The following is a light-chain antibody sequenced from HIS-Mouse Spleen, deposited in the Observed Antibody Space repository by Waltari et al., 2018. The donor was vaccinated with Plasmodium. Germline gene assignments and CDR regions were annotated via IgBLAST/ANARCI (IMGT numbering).Light chain of an antibody. Sequence: EIVMTQSPATLSVSPGERAPLSCRASQSVSSNLAWYQQKPGQAPRLLIYGASSLQSGVPSRFSGSGSGTDFTLTISSLQPEDFATYYCQQANSFPWTFGQGTKVEIK. CDR2: GAS. V-gene: IGKV3-15*01. CDR3: QQANSFPWT. CDR1: QSVSSN. J-gene: IGKJ1*01.